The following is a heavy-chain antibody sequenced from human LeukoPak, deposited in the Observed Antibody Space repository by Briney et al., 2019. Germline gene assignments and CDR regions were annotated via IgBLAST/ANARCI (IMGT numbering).Heavy chain of an antibody. CDR1: GFTFSSYA. Sequence: PGGSLRLSCAASGFTFSSYAMHWVRQASGKGLEWVGRIRSKANSYATAYAASVKGRFTISRDDSKNTAYLQMNSLKTEDTAVYYCTSGGYCSSTSCYGESWGQGTLVTVSS. CDR3: TSGGYCSSTSCYGES. V-gene: IGHV3-73*01. D-gene: IGHD2-2*01. J-gene: IGHJ4*02. CDR2: IRSKANSYAT.